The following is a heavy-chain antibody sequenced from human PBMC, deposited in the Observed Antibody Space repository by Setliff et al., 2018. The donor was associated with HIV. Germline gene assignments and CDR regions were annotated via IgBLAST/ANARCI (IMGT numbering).Heavy chain of an antibody. D-gene: IGHD3-10*01. CDR1: GYNFANHY. J-gene: IGHJ5*02. Sequence: GESLKISCKGSGYNFANHYISWVRQKPGKGLEWMGKMDPSNSYTNYDPSFQGHVTMSADTSINTAYLHFNNLKASDSAIYYCARHGEEYPSSFFDPCGQGTLVTVSS. CDR3: ARHGEEYPSSFFDP. V-gene: IGHV5-10-1*01. CDR2: MDPSNSYT.